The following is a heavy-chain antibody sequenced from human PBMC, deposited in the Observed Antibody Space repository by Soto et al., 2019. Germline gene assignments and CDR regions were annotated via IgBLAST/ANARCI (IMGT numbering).Heavy chain of an antibody. CDR2: VSKSDYT. J-gene: IGHJ4*02. Sequence: GGSLRLSCAVSGFNFNNYGINWVRQAPGKGLEWVSSVSKSDYTYYSDSVKGRFTISRDNAKNSVSLQMNTLRAEDTAVYYCAREDSIIIPAVSDFWGQGSLVTVSS. D-gene: IGHD2-2*01. CDR3: AREDSIIIPAVSDF. CDR1: GFNFNNYG. V-gene: IGHV3-21*01.